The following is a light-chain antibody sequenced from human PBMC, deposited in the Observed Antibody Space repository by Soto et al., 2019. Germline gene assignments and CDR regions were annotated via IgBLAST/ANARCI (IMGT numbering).Light chain of an antibody. V-gene: IGKV1-5*01. CDR2: DAS. CDR3: QQYNSYSTLT. CDR1: QSISSW. Sequence: DIQMTQSPSTLSASVGDRVTITCRASQSISSWLAWYQQKPGKAPKLLIYDASSLESGVPSRFSGSGSGTDFTLTISSLQPDDFATYYCQQYNSYSTLTFGGGTKVDIX. J-gene: IGKJ4*01.